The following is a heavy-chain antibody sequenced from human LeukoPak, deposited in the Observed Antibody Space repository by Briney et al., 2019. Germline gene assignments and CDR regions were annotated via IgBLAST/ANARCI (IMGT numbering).Heavy chain of an antibody. CDR1: GDSISNINW. CDR2: IHDGGST. CDR3: ARDSGGYDILTGYYSDTENWFDP. J-gene: IGHJ5*02. V-gene: IGHV4-4*02. Sequence: SETLSLTCAVSGDSISNINWWWSWVRQPPGKGLEWIGEIHDGGSTTYHPSLKSRVTISVDTSKNQFSLKLSSVTAADTAVYYCARDSGGYDILTGYYSDTENWFDPWGQGTLVTVSS. D-gene: IGHD3-9*01.